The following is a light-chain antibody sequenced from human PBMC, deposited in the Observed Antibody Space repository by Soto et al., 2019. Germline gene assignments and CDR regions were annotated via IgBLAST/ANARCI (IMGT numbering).Light chain of an antibody. CDR2: DDS. CDR1: NIGSKS. Sequence: SYELTQPPAVSVAPGQTARITCGGDNIGSKSVHWYQQKAGQAPVLVVYDDSDRPSGISERLSGSNSGNTATLTISRVEAGDEADYYCQVWESSTDQVVFAGGTKLTVL. J-gene: IGLJ2*01. CDR3: QVWESSTDQVV. V-gene: IGLV3-21*02.